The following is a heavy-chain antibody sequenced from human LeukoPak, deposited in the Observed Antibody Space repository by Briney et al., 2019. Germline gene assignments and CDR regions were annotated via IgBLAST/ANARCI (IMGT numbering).Heavy chain of an antibody. Sequence: GGSLRLSCAASGFTFSSYWMSWVRQAPGKGLEWVANIKQDGSEKYYVDSVEGRFTISRDNAKNSLYLQMNSLRAEDTAVYYCAREGRYCSGGSCPTFDYWGQGTLVTVSS. CDR3: AREGRYCSGGSCPTFDY. D-gene: IGHD2-15*01. CDR2: IKQDGSEK. CDR1: GFTFSSYW. J-gene: IGHJ4*02. V-gene: IGHV3-7*01.